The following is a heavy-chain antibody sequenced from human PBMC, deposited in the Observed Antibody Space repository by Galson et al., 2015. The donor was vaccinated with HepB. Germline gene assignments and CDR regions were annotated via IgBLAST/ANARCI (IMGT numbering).Heavy chain of an antibody. D-gene: IGHD2-2*01. CDR3: AREEANYCSSTSCTHVYYYYYGMDV. CDR1: GFTFSSYG. Sequence: SLRLSCAASGFTFSSYGMHWVRQAPGKGLEWVAVIWYDGSNKYYADSVKGRFTISRDNSKNTLYLQMNSLRAEDTAVYYCAREEANYCSSTSCTHVYYYYYGMDVWGQGTTVTVSS. CDR2: IWYDGSNK. V-gene: IGHV3-33*01. J-gene: IGHJ6*02.